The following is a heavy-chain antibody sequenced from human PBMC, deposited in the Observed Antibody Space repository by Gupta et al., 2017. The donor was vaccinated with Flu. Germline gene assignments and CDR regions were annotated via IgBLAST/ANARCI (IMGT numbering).Heavy chain of an antibody. J-gene: IGHJ4*02. Sequence: DVQLVQSGVEVKKPGESLKISCKGSGYNFTTYWIGWVRQMPGKGLEWMGIIYPGDSDTRYSPSYQGQVTVSAGKSISTAYVQCSSLKASDTAMYYCARVGYCSGGSCGPADYWGQGTLVTVSS. CDR1: GYNFTTYW. V-gene: IGHV5-51*01. CDR2: IYPGDSDT. D-gene: IGHD2-15*01. CDR3: ARVGYCSGGSCGPADY.